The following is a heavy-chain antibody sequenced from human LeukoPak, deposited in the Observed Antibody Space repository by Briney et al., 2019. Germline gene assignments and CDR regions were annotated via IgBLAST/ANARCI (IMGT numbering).Heavy chain of an antibody. CDR1: RESFSGHY. J-gene: IGHJ5*02. CDR2: INDSGST. Sequence: SETLSLTCAVSRESFSGHYRSWIRQPPGEGLERIGEINDSGSTKYNPSLKSRVTISADTSKNQFSLKLSSVTAADTAVYYCAKNNWFDPWGQGTLVTVSS. V-gene: IGHV4-34*01. CDR3: AKNNWFDP.